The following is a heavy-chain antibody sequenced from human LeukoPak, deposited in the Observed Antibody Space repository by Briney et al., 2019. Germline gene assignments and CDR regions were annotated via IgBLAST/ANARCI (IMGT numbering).Heavy chain of an antibody. CDR2: IYDSGNT. D-gene: IGHD2-15*01. J-gene: IGHJ4*02. CDR3: ATRSTGVAATFDS. V-gene: IGHV4-59*01. CDR1: GGSISSYY. Sequence: PSETLSLTCTVSGGSISSYYWSWIRQPPGKGLEWIGYIYDSGNTNYNPSLKSRVTISVDTSKNQSSLKLSSVTAADTAVYYCATRSTGVAATFDSWGQGALVTVSS.